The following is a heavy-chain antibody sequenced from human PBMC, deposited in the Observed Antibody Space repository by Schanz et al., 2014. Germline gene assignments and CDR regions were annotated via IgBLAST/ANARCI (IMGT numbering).Heavy chain of an antibody. J-gene: IGHJ4*02. CDR3: ATGPNIVVAFDS. V-gene: IGHV1-24*01. CDR2: FDPKKGEA. CDR1: GSIFSKLL. D-gene: IGHD2-21*01. Sequence: QVQLVQSGAEVKKPGASVKVSCKVSGSIFSKLLMHWVRQGPAKGLEWMGGFDPKKGEAIYAQKFQGRVTMTEDTSTGTAYMELRSLTSEDTAVYYCATGPNIVVAFDSWGQGTLVTVSS.